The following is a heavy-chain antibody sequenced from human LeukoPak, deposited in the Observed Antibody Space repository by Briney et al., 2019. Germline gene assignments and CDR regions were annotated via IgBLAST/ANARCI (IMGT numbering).Heavy chain of an antibody. D-gene: IGHD1-20*01. V-gene: IGHV4-59*01. Sequence: SETLSLTCTVSGGSISGYYWSWIRQPPGEGLESIGYIYSSGSTNYSPSLKSRVTISVDTSKNQFSLKLNSVTAADTAVYYCARAGRNWNGGYAFDVWGQGTMVTVSS. J-gene: IGHJ3*01. CDR1: GGSISGYY. CDR2: IYSSGST. CDR3: ARAGRNWNGGYAFDV.